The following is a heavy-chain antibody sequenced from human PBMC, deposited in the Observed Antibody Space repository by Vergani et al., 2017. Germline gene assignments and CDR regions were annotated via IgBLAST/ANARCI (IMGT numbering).Heavy chain of an antibody. CDR2: IWYDGSNK. D-gene: IGHD6-25*01. CDR1: GFTFSSYG. V-gene: IGHV3-33*01. J-gene: IGHJ4*02. CDR3: ARWLTSANYVDY. Sequence: QVQLVESGGGVVQPGRSLRLSCAASGFTFSSYGMHWVRQAPGKGLEWVAVIWYDGSNKYYADSVKGRFTISRDNSKNTLYLQMNSLRAEDTAVYYCARWLTSANYVDYWGQGTLVTVSS.